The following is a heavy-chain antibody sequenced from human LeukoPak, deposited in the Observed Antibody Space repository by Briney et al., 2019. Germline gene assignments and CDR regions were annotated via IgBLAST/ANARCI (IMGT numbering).Heavy chain of an antibody. CDR2: ISVNNGNT. Sequence: ASVKVSCKSSGYTFSNYGLSWVRQAPGQGLEWMGWISVNNGNTHYAQKFQGRVIMTTDSSTTTAYMELRSLRSDDTAVYYCARGRSELDAFDIWGQGTMVTVSS. CDR3: ARGRSELDAFDI. D-gene: IGHD1-26*01. V-gene: IGHV1-18*01. CDR1: GYTFSNYG. J-gene: IGHJ3*02.